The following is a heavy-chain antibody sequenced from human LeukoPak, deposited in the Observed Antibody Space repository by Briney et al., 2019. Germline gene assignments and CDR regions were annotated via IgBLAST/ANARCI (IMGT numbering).Heavy chain of an antibody. D-gene: IGHD6-13*01. CDR3: ARPFSHSSRWDDAFDI. J-gene: IGHJ3*02. Sequence: GESLKISCKGSGYSFTSYWIGWVRQMPGKGLEWMGIIYPGDSDTRYSPSFQGQVTISADKSISTAYLQWSSLKASDTAMYYCARPFSHSSRWDDAFDIWGQGTMVTVSS. CDR1: GYSFTSYW. V-gene: IGHV5-51*01. CDR2: IYPGDSDT.